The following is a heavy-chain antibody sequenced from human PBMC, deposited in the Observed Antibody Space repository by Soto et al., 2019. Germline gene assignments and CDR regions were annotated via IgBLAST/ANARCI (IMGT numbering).Heavy chain of an antibody. Sequence: GESLKISCKGSGYSFPDYWIGWVRQMPGKGLEWMGIIYPGDSDTRYSPSFQGRVTISADRSITTAYLQWSSLEASDTAMYYCARHVPRGYRDSSAYYGFDFWGQGALVTVSS. J-gene: IGHJ4*02. CDR2: IYPGDSDT. V-gene: IGHV5-51*01. D-gene: IGHD3-22*01. CDR1: GYSFPDYW. CDR3: ARHVPRGYRDSSAYYGFDF.